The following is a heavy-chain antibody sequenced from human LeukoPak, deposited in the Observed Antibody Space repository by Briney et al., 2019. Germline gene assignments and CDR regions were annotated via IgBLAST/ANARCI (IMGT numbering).Heavy chain of an antibody. CDR1: GLTFNTYS. CDR3: AKTTVGYSSGRYPGWPADG. J-gene: IGHJ4*02. CDR2: ICRSGGCT. D-gene: IGHD6-19*01. Sequence: GGSLRLSCEASGLTFNTYSIYWVRQAPGQGLEWVSGICRSGGCTYYADTVKGRFTISRDNSKNTVYLQMNSLTADDTAVYYCAKTTVGYSSGRYPGWPADGWGEGT. V-gene: IGHV3-23*01.